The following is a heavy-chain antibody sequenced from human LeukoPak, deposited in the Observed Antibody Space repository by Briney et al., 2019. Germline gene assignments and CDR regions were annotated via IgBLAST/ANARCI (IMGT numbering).Heavy chain of an antibody. CDR2: ISSSGSTI. V-gene: IGHV3-48*03. Sequence: SGGSLRLSCAASGFTFSSYEMNWGRQAPGKGLEWVSYISSSGSTIYYADSVKGRFTISRDNAKNSLYLQMNSLRAEDTAVYYCASYPIGGSGSYYYYYYGMDVWGKGTTVTVSS. J-gene: IGHJ6*04. CDR3: ASYPIGGSGSYYYYYYGMDV. CDR1: GFTFSSYE. D-gene: IGHD3-10*01.